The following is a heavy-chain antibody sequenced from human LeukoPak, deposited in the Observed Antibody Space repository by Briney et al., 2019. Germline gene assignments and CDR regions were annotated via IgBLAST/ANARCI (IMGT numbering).Heavy chain of an antibody. CDR2: IGGGGEST. CDR1: GFTFSSYA. J-gene: IGHJ4*02. CDR3: AKVLSGSQDY. V-gene: IGHV3-23*01. D-gene: IGHD1-26*01. Sequence: GRSLRLSCAASGFTFSSYAMSWVRQAPRKGLEWVSTIGGGGESTYSADSVKGRFTISRDNSKNTLYLQMDSLRAEDTAVYYCAKVLSGSQDYWGQGTLVTVSS.